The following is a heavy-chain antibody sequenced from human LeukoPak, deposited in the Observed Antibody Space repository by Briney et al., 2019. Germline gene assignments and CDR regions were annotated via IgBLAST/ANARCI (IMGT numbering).Heavy chain of an antibody. CDR1: GGSISSYY. CDR2: TYYSGST. CDR3: ARDYYDSSGYYYANWFDP. D-gene: IGHD3-22*01. V-gene: IGHV4-59*01. Sequence: SETLSLTCTVSGGSISSYYWSWIRQPPGKGLEWIGYTYYSGSTNYNPSLKSRVTISVDTSKNQFSLKLSSVTAADTAVYYCARDYYDSSGYYYANWFDPWGQGTLVTVSS. J-gene: IGHJ5*02.